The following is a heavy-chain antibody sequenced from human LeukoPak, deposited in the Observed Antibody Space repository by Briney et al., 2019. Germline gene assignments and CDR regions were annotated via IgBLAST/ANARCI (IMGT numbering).Heavy chain of an antibody. J-gene: IGHJ6*02. Sequence: ASVKVSCKASGYTFTGYYMHWVRQAPGQGLEWMGRINPNSGDTNFAQKFQGRVTMTRDTSLSTAYMELSRLRSEDTAVYYCARDQVSGYYYYGMDVWGQGTTVTVSS. CDR1: GYTFTGYY. V-gene: IGHV1-2*06. CDR3: ARDQVSGYYYYGMDV. CDR2: INPNSGDT.